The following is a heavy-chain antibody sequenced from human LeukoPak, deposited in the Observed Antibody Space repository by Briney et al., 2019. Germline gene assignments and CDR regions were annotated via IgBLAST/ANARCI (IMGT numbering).Heavy chain of an antibody. Sequence: PGGSLRLSCVASGFTLSDHNMDWVRQATGKGLEWVGRSRKRGNKYVTENAASVKGRFTISRDDSNNSLYLQMNSLRTEDTAVYYCAREGYNYGSDAFDIWGQGTMVTASS. V-gene: IGHV3-72*01. CDR1: GFTLSDHN. J-gene: IGHJ3*02. D-gene: IGHD5-18*01. CDR3: AREGYNYGSDAFDI. CDR2: SRKRGNKYVT.